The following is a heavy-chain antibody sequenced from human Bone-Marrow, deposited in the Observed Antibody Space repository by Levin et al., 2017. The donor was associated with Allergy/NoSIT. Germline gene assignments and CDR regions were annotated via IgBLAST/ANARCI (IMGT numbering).Heavy chain of an antibody. D-gene: IGHD2-8*02. J-gene: IGHJ3*02. V-gene: IGHV3-21*01. CDR2: ISSSGSDM. CDR1: GFTFSSYS. Sequence: ETLSLTCAASGFTFSSYSINWVRQAPGKGLEWVSSISSSGSDMYYVDSVKGRFTISRDNAKNSLTLQMNSLRAEDTAVYYCARGIIGDVRVAHKEAFDIWGQGTMVSVSS. CDR3: ARGIIGDVRVAHKEAFDI.